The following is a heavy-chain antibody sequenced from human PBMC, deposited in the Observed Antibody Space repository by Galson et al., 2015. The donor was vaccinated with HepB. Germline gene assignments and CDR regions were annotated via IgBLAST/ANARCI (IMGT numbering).Heavy chain of an antibody. CDR1: GGTFSSYA. D-gene: IGHD5-24*01. J-gene: IGHJ6*03. CDR2: IIPIFGTA. Sequence: SVKVSCKAPGGTFSSYAISWVRQAPGQGLEWMGGIIPIFGTANYAQKFQGRVTITADESTSTAYKELSSLRSEDTAVYYCARDRPDYRDGYNFVLDSPGVQNYYYYYMDVWGKGTTVTVSS. V-gene: IGHV1-69*13. CDR3: ARDRPDYRDGYNFVLDSPGVQNYYYYYMDV.